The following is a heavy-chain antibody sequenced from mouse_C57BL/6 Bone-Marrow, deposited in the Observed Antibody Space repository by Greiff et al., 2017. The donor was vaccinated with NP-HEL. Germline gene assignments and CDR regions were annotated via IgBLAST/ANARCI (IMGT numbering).Heavy chain of an antibody. CDR2: IYWDDDK. CDR1: GFSLSTSGMG. CDR3: ARNWVYYSNPFYAMDY. Sequence: QVTLKESGPGILQSSQTLSLTCSFSGFSLSTSGMGVSWIRQPSGKGLEWLAHIYWDDDKRYNPSLKSRLTISKDTSRNQVFLKITSVDTADTATYYCARNWVYYSNPFYAMDYWGQGTSVTVSS. J-gene: IGHJ4*01. V-gene: IGHV8-12*01. D-gene: IGHD2-5*01.